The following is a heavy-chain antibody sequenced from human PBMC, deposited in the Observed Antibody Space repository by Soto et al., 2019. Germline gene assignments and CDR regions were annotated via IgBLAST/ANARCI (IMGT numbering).Heavy chain of an antibody. CDR3: ARDKGYCSDTSCPDFDY. CDR1: GGTLSSYT. D-gene: IGHD2-15*01. V-gene: IGHV1-69*08. CDR2: AIPNLGVT. J-gene: IGHJ4*02. Sequence: QVQLVQSGAEVKKPGSSVKVSCKASGGTLSSYTFSWVRQAPGQGLEWMGRAIPNLGVTNYAKKFQGRFKIRGNTATSTAYMELNSLRYEDTAVYYCARDKGYCSDTSCPDFDYWGQGTLVTVSS.